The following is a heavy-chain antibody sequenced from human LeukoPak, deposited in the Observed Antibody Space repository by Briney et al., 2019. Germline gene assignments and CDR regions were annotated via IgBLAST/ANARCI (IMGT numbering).Heavy chain of an antibody. CDR2: ISSSSSYI. CDR3: AREVVVTGFPN. J-gene: IGHJ1*01. Sequence: GGSLRLSCAASGFTFSSYSMNWVRQAPGKGLEWVSSISSSSSYIYYADSVKGRFTISRDNAKNSLYLQMNSLRAEDTAVYYCAREVVVTGFPNWGQGTLVTVSS. V-gene: IGHV3-21*01. CDR1: GFTFSSYS. D-gene: IGHD2-15*01.